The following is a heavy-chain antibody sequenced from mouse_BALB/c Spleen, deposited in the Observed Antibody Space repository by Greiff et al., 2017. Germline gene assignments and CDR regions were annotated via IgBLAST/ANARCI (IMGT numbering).Heavy chain of an antibody. CDR2: INPYNGAT. CDR3: AEGLIGN. J-gene: IGHJ4*01. CDR1: GYSFTGYY. V-gene: IGHV1-31*01. D-gene: IGHD2-14*01. Sequence: VHVKQSGPELVKPGASVKISCKASGYSFTGYYMHWVKQSHVKSLEWIGRINPYNGATSYNQNFKDKASLTVDKSSSTAYMELHSLTSEDSAVYYCAEGLIGNWGQGTSVTVSS.